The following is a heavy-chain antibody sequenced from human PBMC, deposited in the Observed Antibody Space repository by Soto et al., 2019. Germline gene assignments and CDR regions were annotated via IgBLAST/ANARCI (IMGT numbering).Heavy chain of an antibody. V-gene: IGHV3-11*01. D-gene: IGHD4-4*01. J-gene: IGHJ4*02. CDR2: ISSGGSVI. CDR1: GFTFSDYY. Sequence: QVQLVESGGGLVKPGGSLRLSCVASGFTFSDYYMSWFRQAPGKGLEWVSYISSGGSVIYSADSMKGRFTISRDNAKNSLYLQVNSLRAEDTAVYYCAREPRDDYMISGGFDCWGQGTLVTVSS. CDR3: AREPRDDYMISGGFDC.